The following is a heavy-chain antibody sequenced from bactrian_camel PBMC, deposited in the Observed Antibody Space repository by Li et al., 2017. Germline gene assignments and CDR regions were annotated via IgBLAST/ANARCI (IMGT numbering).Heavy chain of an antibody. D-gene: IGHD7*01. CDR1: GYTFSNCG. J-gene: IGHJ4*01. V-gene: IGHV3S57*01. CDR2: ISRTGST. CDR3: AFEIQPRVGGMDYSQGAPMAPLCPTQGY. Sequence: HVQLVESGGGSVQAGGSLRLSCEASGYTFSNCGMGWYRQVPGKERELVSNISRTGSTNNYADSVKGRFTISQDYAKNTLYLQMNSLKPEDTGMYYCAFEIQPRVGGMDYSQGAPMAPLCPTQGYWGQGTQVTVS.